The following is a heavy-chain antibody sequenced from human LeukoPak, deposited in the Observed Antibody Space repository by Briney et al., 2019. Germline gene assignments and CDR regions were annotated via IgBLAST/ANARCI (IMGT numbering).Heavy chain of an antibody. Sequence: SETLSLTCTVSGGSISSGSHYWSWIRQPAGKGLEWIGHIYTSGSTNYNPSLKSRVTISVDTSKNQFSLKLSSVTAADTAVYYCARDYPAAALDYWGQGTLVTVSS. J-gene: IGHJ4*02. CDR1: GGSISSGSHY. CDR3: ARDYPAAALDY. V-gene: IGHV4-61*09. CDR2: IYTSGST. D-gene: IGHD6-13*01.